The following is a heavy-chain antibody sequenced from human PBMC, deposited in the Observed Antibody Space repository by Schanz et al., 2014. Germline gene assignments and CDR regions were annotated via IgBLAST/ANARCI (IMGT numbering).Heavy chain of an antibody. CDR3: ATGSPPNAVDFDY. CDR2: INPNSGGT. V-gene: IGHV1-2*06. CDR1: GYTFTGYS. D-gene: IGHD2-15*01. Sequence: QVRLVQSGAEVKKPGASVKVSCKASGYTFTGYSMHWVRQAPGQGLEWMGRINPNSGGTNYAQKFQGRVTMTRDTSISTAYMEVSSLRSEDTAVYYCATGSPPNAVDFDYWGQGTLVTVSS. J-gene: IGHJ4*02.